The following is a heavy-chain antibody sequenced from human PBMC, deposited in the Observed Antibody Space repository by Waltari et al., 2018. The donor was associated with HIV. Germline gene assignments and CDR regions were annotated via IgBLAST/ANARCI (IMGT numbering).Heavy chain of an antibody. CDR1: GYTLPELS. CDR2: FDPEDGET. D-gene: IGHD3-10*01. V-gene: IGHV1-24*01. J-gene: IGHJ3*02. Sequence: QVQLVQSGAAVKKPGASVKVSCKVSGYTLPELSMHWVREAPRKGRGWMGGFDPEDGETIYAQKFQGRVTMTEDTSTDTAYMELSSLRSEDTAVYYCATASGRAAGRGAFDIWGQGTMVTVSS. CDR3: ATASGRAAGRGAFDI.